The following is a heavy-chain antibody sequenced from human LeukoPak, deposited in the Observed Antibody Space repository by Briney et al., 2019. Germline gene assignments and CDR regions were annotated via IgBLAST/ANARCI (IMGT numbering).Heavy chain of an antibody. V-gene: IGHV3-23*01. Sequence: GGSLRLSCSASGFTFTNYAMSWVRQAPGKGLEWVSTFSSRGGSTYYADSVKGRFTLSRDNSKNTLYLQMDSLRGEDTAVYYCAKDRDVDGDYELVFDHWGQGTLVTVSS. CDR3: AKDRDVDGDYELVFDH. J-gene: IGHJ4*02. CDR2: FSSRGGST. D-gene: IGHD4-17*01. CDR1: GFTFTNYA.